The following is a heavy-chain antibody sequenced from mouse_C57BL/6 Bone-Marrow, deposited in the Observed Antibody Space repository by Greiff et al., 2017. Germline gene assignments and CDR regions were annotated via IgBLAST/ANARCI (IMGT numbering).Heavy chain of an antibody. CDR3: ARRNFFFDY. CDR1: GYTFTNYW. CDR2: IYPGGGYT. V-gene: IGHV1-63*01. Sequence: VQLVESGAELVRPGTSVKLSCKASGYTFTNYWIGWAKQRPGHGLEWIGDIYPGGGYTTYNEKFKGKATLTADKSSSTAYMQCSGLTSEDSAIYYCARRNFFFDYWGQGTTLTVSS. J-gene: IGHJ2*01.